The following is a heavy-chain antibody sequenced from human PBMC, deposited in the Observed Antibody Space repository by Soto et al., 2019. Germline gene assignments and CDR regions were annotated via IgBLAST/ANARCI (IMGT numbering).Heavy chain of an antibody. J-gene: IGHJ4*02. CDR2: IYYSGRT. D-gene: IGHD2-21*02. V-gene: IGHV4-39*01. Sequence: PSETLSLTFIVSGESISSSSYSWGWIRQPPGKGLEWIGSIYYSGRTYYNPSFKSRVTISIDTSKNQFSLKLSSVTATDTAVYYCARQRTTVVTQAYFDHWGQGALVTVSS. CDR3: ARQRTTVVTQAYFDH. CDR1: GESISSSSYS.